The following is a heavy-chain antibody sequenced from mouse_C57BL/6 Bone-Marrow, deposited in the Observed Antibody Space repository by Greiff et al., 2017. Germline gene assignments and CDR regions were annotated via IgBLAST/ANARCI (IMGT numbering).Heavy chain of an antibody. V-gene: IGHV2-2*01. CDR3: ARNGNNSLAWFAY. CDR1: GFSLTSYG. Sequence: VKLMESGPGLVQPSQSLSITCTVSGFSLTSYGVHWVRQSPGKGLEWLGVIWSGGSTDYNAAFISRLSISKDNSKSQVFFKMNSLQADDTAIYYCARNGNNSLAWFAYWGQGTLVTVSA. CDR2: IWSGGST. D-gene: IGHD4-1*01. J-gene: IGHJ3*01.